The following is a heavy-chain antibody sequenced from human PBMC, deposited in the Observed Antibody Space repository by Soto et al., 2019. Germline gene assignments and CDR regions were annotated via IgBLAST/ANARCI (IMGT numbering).Heavy chain of an antibody. CDR3: ARGSTDSYPGSRIFDF. CDR1: GPTFGSRA. CDR2: ITDTGGDA. V-gene: IGHV3-23*01. J-gene: IGHJ4*02. Sequence: EVQLLESGGDLKQPGGSLRLSCVASGPTFGSRAMTWVRQAPGEGLQWVSTITDTGGDAKYADSVRGRFVISRDNSKKTLYLQMTSLTAEDSAMYYCARGSTDSYPGSRIFDFWGRGTLVTVSS. D-gene: IGHD3-10*01.